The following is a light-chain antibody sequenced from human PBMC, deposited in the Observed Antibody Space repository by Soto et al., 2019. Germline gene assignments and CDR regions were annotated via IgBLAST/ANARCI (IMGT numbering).Light chain of an antibody. CDR2: GAS. Sequence: EIVLTQSPGTLSLSPGERATLSCRASQSISSNYLAWYQQRPGQAPRLLIFGASYRANGIPDRFSGSGSGTDFTLTISRLEPEDFAVYYCQQSSSYPPEFTFGPGTRVDSK. J-gene: IGKJ3*01. CDR3: QQSSSYPPEFT. CDR1: QSISSNY. V-gene: IGKV3-20*01.